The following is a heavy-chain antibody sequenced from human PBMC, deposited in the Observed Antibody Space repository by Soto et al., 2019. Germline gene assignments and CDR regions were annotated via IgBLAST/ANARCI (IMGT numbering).Heavy chain of an antibody. D-gene: IGHD6-19*01. CDR3: TTDLNSGWYLFDY. V-gene: IGHV3-15*07. CDR2: TKSKTDGGTT. J-gene: IGHJ4*02. Sequence: EVQLVESGGGLVKPGGSLRLSCAASGFTFSNAWMNWVRQAPGKGLEWVGRTKSKTDGGTTDYAAPVKGRFTISRDDSKNTLYLQMNSLKTEDTAVYYCTTDLNSGWYLFDYWGQGTLVTVSS. CDR1: GFTFSNAW.